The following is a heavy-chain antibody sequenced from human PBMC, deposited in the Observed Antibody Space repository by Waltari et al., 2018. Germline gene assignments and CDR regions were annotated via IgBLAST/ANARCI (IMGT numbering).Heavy chain of an antibody. Sequence: EVQLVESGGGLVTPGRSLRLACAASGSTFGDSAMSWFRLAPGKGLEWVSFIRTSAYGGTTEYAASVRGRFTISRDDSNSIAYLQMNSLKTEDTAIYYCTRRRAVNWFDPWGQGTLVTVSS. CDR1: GSTFGDSA. CDR2: IRTSAYGGTT. CDR3: TRRRAVNWFDP. V-gene: IGHV3-49*05. J-gene: IGHJ5*02.